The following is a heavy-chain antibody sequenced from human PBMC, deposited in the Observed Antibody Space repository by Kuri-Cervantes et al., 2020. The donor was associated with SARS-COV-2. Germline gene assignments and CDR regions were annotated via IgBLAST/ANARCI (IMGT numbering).Heavy chain of an antibody. CDR3: TTVRGGSGSYGAYYYYYYGMDV. J-gene: IGHJ6*02. V-gene: IGHV3-15*01. D-gene: IGHD3-10*01. CDR1: GFTFSNDW. CDR2: IKSKTDGGTT. Sequence: GGSLRLSCAASGFTFSNDWMSWVRQAPGKGLEWVGRIKSKTDGGTTDYAAPVKGRFTISRDDSINTLYLQMNSLKTEDTAVYYCTTVRGGSGSYGAYYYYYYGMDVWGQGTTVTVSS.